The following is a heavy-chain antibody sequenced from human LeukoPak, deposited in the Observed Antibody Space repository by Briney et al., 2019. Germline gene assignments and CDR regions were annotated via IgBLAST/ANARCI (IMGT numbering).Heavy chain of an antibody. CDR3: AREGSGAAMMVFDY. V-gene: IGHV4-30-4*01. Sequence: SQTLSLTCTVSGGSISSGDYYWSWIRQPPGKGLEWIGYIYYSGSTYYNPSLKSRVTIPVDTSKNQFSLKLSSVTAADTAVYYCAREGSGAAMMVFDYWGRGTLVTVSS. J-gene: IGHJ4*02. CDR1: GGSISSGDYY. CDR2: IYYSGST. D-gene: IGHD3-3*01.